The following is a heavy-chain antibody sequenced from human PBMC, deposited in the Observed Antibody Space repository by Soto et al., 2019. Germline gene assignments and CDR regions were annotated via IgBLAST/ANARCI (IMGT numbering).Heavy chain of an antibody. CDR1: GFSFRDHS. Sequence: VQLVESGGGVVSPGGSLRLSCVGSGFSFRDHSMNWVRQPPGKGLQWISYISSSSENIYYADSVKGRFTVSRDNAKKTLFLQMNCLRDDDSAIYYCARLPKGSVVTGWGKGSLVTVSS. CDR3: ARLPKGSVVTG. V-gene: IGHV3-48*02. D-gene: IGHD2-21*02. CDR2: ISSSSENI. J-gene: IGHJ4*01.